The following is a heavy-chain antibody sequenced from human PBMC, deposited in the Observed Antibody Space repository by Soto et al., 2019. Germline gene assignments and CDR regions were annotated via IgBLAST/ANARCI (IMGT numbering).Heavy chain of an antibody. V-gene: IGHV4-59*01. CDR1: GGSISSYY. J-gene: IGHJ4*02. Sequence: PSETLSVSCTVSGGSISSYYWSWIRQPPGKGLEWIGYIYYSGSTNYNPSLKSRVTISVDTSKNQFSLKLSSVTAADTAVYYCARQVAAHYYFDYWGQGTLVTVSS. D-gene: IGHD6-6*01. CDR3: ARQVAAHYYFDY. CDR2: IYYSGST.